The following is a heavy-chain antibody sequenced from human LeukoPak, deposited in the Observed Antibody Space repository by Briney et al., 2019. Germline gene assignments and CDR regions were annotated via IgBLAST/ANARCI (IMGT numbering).Heavy chain of an antibody. CDR1: GSTFSSYA. J-gene: IGHJ4*02. CDR2: ISYDGSNK. CDR3: ARDRDIVATIFDY. D-gene: IGHD5-12*01. Sequence: TGGSLRLSCAASGSTFSSYAMHWVRQAPGKGLEWVAVISYDGSNKYYADSVKGRFTISRDNSENTLYLQMNSLRAEDTAVYYCARDRDIVATIFDYWGRGTLVTVSS. V-gene: IGHV3-30*04.